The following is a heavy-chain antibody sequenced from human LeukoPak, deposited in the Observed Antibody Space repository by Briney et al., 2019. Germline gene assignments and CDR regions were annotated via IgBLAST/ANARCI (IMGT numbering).Heavy chain of an antibody. J-gene: IGHJ5*02. D-gene: IGHD2-2*01. Sequence: KSSETLSLTCTVSGGSISSYYWSWIRQPAGKGLEWIGRIYTSGSTNYNPSLKSRVTMSVDTSKNQFSLKLSSVTAADTAVYYCARVVSQLLFNRGGWFDPWGQGTLVTVSS. V-gene: IGHV4-4*07. CDR1: GGSISSYY. CDR3: ARVVSQLLFNRGGWFDP. CDR2: IYTSGST.